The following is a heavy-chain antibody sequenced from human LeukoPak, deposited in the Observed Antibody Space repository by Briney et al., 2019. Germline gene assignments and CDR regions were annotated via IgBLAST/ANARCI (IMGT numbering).Heavy chain of an antibody. CDR2: INAGNGNT. CDR1: GYTFTSYA. CDR3: ATTYYYDSSGGDCDAFDI. V-gene: IGHV1-3*01. J-gene: IGHJ3*02. Sequence: ASVKVSCKASGYTFTSYAMNWVRQAPGQRLEWMGWINAGNGNTKYSQKFQGRVTITRDTSASTAYMELSSLRSEDTAVYYCATTYYYDSSGGDCDAFDIWGQGTMVTVSS. D-gene: IGHD3-22*01.